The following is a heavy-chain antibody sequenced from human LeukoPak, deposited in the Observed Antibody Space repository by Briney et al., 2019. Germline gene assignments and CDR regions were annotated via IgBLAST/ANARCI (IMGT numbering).Heavy chain of an antibody. J-gene: IGHJ3*02. V-gene: IGHV3-64*01. D-gene: IGHD3-22*01. CDR3: ASAIATQYAFDI. CDR1: GFTFSSYA. Sequence: GGSLRLSCAASGFTFSSYAMHWVRQAPGKGLEYVSAISSNGGSTYYANSVKGRFTISRDNSKNTLYLQMNSLRAEDTAVYYCASAIATQYAFDIWGQGTMVTVSS. CDR2: ISSNGGST.